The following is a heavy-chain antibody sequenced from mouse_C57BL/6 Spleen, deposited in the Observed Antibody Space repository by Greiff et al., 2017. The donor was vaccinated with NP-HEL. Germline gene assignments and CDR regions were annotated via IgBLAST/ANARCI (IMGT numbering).Heavy chain of an antibody. J-gene: IGHJ3*01. CDR1: GYAFSSSW. V-gene: IGHV1-82*01. Sequence: VQLQQSGPELVKPGASVKISCKASGYAFSSSWMNWVKQRPGKGLEWIGRIYPGDGDTNYNGKFKGKATLTADKSSSTAYMQLSSLTSEDSAVYFCAIEGNYYGSRWGQGTLVTVSA. CDR2: IYPGDGDT. D-gene: IGHD1-1*01. CDR3: AIEGNYYGSR.